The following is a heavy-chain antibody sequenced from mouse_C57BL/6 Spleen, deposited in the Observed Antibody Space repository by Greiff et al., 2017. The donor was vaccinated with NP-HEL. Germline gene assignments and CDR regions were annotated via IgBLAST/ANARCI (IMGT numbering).Heavy chain of an antibody. CDR2: IDPSDSYT. D-gene: IGHD6-5*01. CDR1: GYTFTSYW. V-gene: IGHV1-50*01. CDR3: ARGAYIHY. Sequence: VQLQQPGAELVKPGASVKLSCKASGYTFTSYWMQWVKQRPGQGLEWIGEIDPSDSYTNYNQKFKGKATLTVDTSSSTAYMQLSSLTSEDAAVYYCARGAYIHYWGQGTTLTVSS. J-gene: IGHJ2*01.